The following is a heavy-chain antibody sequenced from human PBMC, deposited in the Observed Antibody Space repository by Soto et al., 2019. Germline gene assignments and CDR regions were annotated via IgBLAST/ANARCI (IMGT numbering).Heavy chain of an antibody. J-gene: IGHJ4*02. CDR2: IDYNGVT. Sequence: QVQLQESGPGLVKPSETLSLTCTVSGGSIYRSGYYWGWIRQPPGRGLEWIGNIDYNGVTYSNPSLKSRVTISRDTSKNQFSLKLPSVTAADTALYYCGKVLVGATGHTDSDSWGPGTLVAVSS. D-gene: IGHD2-15*01. CDR3: GKVLVGATGHTDSDS. V-gene: IGHV4-39*01. CDR1: GGSIYRSGYY.